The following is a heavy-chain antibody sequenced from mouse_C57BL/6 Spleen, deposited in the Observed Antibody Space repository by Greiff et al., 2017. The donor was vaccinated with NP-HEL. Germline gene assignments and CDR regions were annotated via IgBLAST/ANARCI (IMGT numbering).Heavy chain of an antibody. J-gene: IGHJ1*03. CDR3: ARGGNWDEGYFDV. V-gene: IGHV1-81*01. D-gene: IGHD4-1*01. Sequence: VKLMESGAELARPGASVKLSCKASGYTFTSYGISWVKQRTGQGLEWIGEIYPRSGNTYYNEKFKGKATLTADKSSSTAYMELRSLTSEDSAVYFCARGGNWDEGYFDVWGTGTTVTVSS. CDR2: IYPRSGNT. CDR1: GYTFTSYG.